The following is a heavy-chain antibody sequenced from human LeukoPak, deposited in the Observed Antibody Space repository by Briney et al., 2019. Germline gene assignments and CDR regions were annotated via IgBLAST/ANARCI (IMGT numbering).Heavy chain of an antibody. CDR3: TRVRNSSGWWGAFYI. Sequence: ASVNVSCKASGYIFVTSSISWVRQAAGQRPEWMGWFLHNKGNKYYAQHVNGRDTMTTDSSTRKAYMKLKTMRSYDTAVYYCTRVRNSSGWWGAFYIWGQGKMVTVSS. CDR2: FLHNKGNK. J-gene: IGHJ3*02. CDR1: GYIFVTSS. D-gene: IGHD6-25*01. V-gene: IGHV1-18*04.